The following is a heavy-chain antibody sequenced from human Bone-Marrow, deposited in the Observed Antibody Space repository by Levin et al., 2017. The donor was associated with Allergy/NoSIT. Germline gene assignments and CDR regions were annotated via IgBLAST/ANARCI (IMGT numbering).Heavy chain of an antibody. J-gene: IGHJ4*01. CDR3: ARRSAAAASFDY. D-gene: IGHD6-13*01. Sequence: SETLSLTCTVSGGSLSSGDYYWSWIRQPPGKGLEWIGYIYYTGNTYYNPSLKSRVIISADKSKNQFSLQFPSVTAADTAVYYCARRSAAAASFDYWGQGTLVTVSS. CDR2: IYYTGNT. V-gene: IGHV4-30-4*01. CDR1: GGSLSSGDYY.